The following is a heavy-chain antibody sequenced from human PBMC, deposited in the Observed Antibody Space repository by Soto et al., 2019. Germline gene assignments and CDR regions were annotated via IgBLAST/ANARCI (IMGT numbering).Heavy chain of an antibody. Sequence: ASVKVSCKASGYTFTSYYMHWVRQAPGQGLEWMGIINPSGGSTSYAQKFQGRVTMTRDTSTSTVYMELSSLRSEDTAVYYCARGGTAMATGYYYYYGMDVWGQGTTVTVSS. CDR3: ARGGTAMATGYYYYYGMDV. CDR1: GYTFTSYY. CDR2: INPSGGST. D-gene: IGHD5-18*01. V-gene: IGHV1-46*01. J-gene: IGHJ6*02.